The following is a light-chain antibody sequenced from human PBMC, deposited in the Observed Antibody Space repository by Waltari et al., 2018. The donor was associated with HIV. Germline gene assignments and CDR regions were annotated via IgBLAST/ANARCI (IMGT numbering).Light chain of an antibody. J-gene: IGKJ5*01. Sequence: EIVLTQSPGTLSLSSGERATLSCRASQSIRSTSLAWYQQKPGQAPRLLIYAASSRATGIPDRFSGSGSGTDFTLTISLLEPEDFAVYYCQQYGGSPITFGQGTRLEIK. V-gene: IGKV3-20*01. CDR2: AAS. CDR1: QSIRSTS. CDR3: QQYGGSPIT.